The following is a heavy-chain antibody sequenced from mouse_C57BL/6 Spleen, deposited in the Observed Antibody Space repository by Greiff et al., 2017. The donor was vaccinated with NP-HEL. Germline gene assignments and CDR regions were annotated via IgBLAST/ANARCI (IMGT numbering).Heavy chain of an antibody. CDR1: GFTFSDYG. CDR3: ARCSSSGWYFDV. CDR2: ISSGSSTI. Sequence: EVKLMESGGGLVKPGGSLKLSCAASGFTFSDYGMHWVRQAPEKGLEWVAYISSGSSTIYYADTVKGRFTISRDNDKNTLFLQMTSLGSEDTAMYYCARCSSSGWYFDVWGTGTTVTVSS. J-gene: IGHJ1*03. V-gene: IGHV5-17*01. D-gene: IGHD1-1*01.